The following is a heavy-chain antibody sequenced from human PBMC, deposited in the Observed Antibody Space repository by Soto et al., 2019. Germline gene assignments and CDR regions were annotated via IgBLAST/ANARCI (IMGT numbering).Heavy chain of an antibody. CDR1: GFTFDDYA. V-gene: IGHV3-9*01. CDR2: ISWNSGSI. D-gene: IGHD3-9*01. Sequence: GGSLRLSCAASGFTFDDYAMHWVRQAPEKGLEWVSGISWNSGSIGYADSVKGRFTISRDNAKNSLYLQMNSLRAEDTALYYCAKGGGRGAARPSARITIFSLVITHDYWGQSTLVTVSS. CDR3: AKGGGRGAARPSARITIFSLVITHDY. J-gene: IGHJ4*02.